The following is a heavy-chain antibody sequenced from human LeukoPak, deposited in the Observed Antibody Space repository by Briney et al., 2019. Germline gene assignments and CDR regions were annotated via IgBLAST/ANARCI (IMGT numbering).Heavy chain of an antibody. CDR2: INPNSGGT. V-gene: IGHV1-2*02. CDR3: ASFRELWRGHYFDY. Sequence: GASVKVSCKASGYTFTGYYMHWVRQAPGQGLEWMGWINPNSGGTNYAQKFQGRVTMTRDTSISTAYMELSRLRSDDTAVYYCASFRELWRGHYFDYWGQGTLVTVSS. J-gene: IGHJ4*02. CDR1: GYTFTGYY. D-gene: IGHD3-16*01.